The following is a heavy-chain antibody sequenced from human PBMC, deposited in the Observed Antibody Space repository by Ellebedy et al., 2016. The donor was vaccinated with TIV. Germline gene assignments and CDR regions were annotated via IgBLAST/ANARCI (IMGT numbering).Heavy chain of an antibody. D-gene: IGHD1-26*01. CDR3: ARDRIVGSSSPYYNGMDV. Sequence: AASVKVSCKASGYTFTSYYMHWVRQAPGQGLEWMGVIDPSGGSTYYAQKFQGRVTMTRDTSTSTVYMELSSLRSDDTAVYYCARDRIVGSSSPYYNGMDVWGQGTTVTVSS. CDR2: IDPSGGST. V-gene: IGHV1-46*01. J-gene: IGHJ6*02. CDR1: GYTFTSYY.